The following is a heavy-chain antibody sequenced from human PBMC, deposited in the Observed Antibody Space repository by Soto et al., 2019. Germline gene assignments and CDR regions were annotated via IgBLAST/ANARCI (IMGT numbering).Heavy chain of an antibody. Sequence: LRLSCAASGFTFSSYAMSWVRQAPGKGLEWVSAISGSGGSTYYADSVKGRFTISRDNSMNTLYLQMNSLRAEDTAVYYCAKVEGETAMVNYYYGMDVWGQGTTVTDSS. CDR3: AKVEGETAMVNYYYGMDV. CDR1: GFTFSSYA. D-gene: IGHD5-18*01. V-gene: IGHV3-23*01. CDR2: ISGSGGST. J-gene: IGHJ6*02.